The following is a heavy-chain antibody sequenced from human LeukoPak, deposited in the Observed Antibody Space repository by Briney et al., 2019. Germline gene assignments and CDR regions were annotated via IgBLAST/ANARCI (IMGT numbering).Heavy chain of an antibody. D-gene: IGHD1-26*01. CDR2: IYYSGST. Sequence: SETLSLTCTVSGGSFSSYYWSWIRQTPGKGLEWIGDIYYSGSTNYNPSLKSRVAISVDTSKNQFSLKLSSVTAADTAVYLCARHGASGSYLYYFDYWGQGTLVTVSS. J-gene: IGHJ4*02. CDR1: GGSFSSYY. CDR3: ARHGASGSYLYYFDY. V-gene: IGHV4-59*08.